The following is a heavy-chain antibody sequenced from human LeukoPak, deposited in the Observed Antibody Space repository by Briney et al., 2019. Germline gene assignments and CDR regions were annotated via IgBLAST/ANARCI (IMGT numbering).Heavy chain of an antibody. Sequence: SGGSLRLSCAASGFTFDDYGMSWVRQAPGKGLEWVSGINWNGGSTGYADSVKGRFTISRDNAKNTLYLQMNSLRAEDTAVYYCAVLGELSLYGAFDIWGQGTMVTVSS. D-gene: IGHD3-16*02. CDR1: GFTFDDYG. CDR3: AVLGELSLYGAFDI. CDR2: INWNGGST. V-gene: IGHV3-20*04. J-gene: IGHJ3*02.